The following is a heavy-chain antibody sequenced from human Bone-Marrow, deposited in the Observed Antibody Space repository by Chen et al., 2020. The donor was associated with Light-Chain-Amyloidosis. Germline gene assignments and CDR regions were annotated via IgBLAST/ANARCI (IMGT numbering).Heavy chain of an antibody. V-gene: IGHV3-23*04. CDR1: GFTFSSYW. CDR3: TRKGGYFDF. Sequence: VQLVESGGGLVQPGGSLRLSCVASGFTFSSYWMAWVRQAPGKGLEWVSTVSGSTVSTYYAGAVKGRFIISRDNSKSTLYLQMNSLRAGDTAVYFCTRKGGYFDFWGQGSLVTVSS. J-gene: IGHJ4*02. CDR2: VSGSTVST. D-gene: IGHD3-10*01.